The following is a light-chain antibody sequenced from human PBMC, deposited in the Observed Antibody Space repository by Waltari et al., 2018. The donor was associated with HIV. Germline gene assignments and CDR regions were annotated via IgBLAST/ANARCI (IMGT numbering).Light chain of an antibody. CDR3: QQYNNWPPT. J-gene: IGKJ1*01. CDR2: GAS. V-gene: IGKV3-15*01. Sequence: EIVMTQSPAPLSVSPGERAPLSCRASQSVTRNLAWYQQKPGQAPRLLIYGASTRATGIPARFSGSGSGTEFTLTIRSLQSEDFAVYYCQQYNNWPPTFGQGTKVEIK. CDR1: QSVTRN.